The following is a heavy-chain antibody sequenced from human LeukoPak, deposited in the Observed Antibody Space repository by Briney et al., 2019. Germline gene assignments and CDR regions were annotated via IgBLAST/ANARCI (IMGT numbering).Heavy chain of an antibody. Sequence: GRSLRLSRAASGFTFSSYSMNWVRQAPGKGLEWVSSISSSSSYIYYADSVKGRFTISRDNAKNSLYLQMNSLRAEDTAVYYCARNTQGASGYPDYWGQGTLVTVSS. V-gene: IGHV3-21*01. CDR2: ISSSSSYI. CDR1: GFTFSSYS. CDR3: ARNTQGASGYPDY. D-gene: IGHD3-22*01. J-gene: IGHJ4*02.